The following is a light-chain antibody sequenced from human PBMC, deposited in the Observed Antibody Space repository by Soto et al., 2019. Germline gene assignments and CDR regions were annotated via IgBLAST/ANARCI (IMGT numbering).Light chain of an antibody. CDR3: SSYTITSTLVI. CDR1: DSDIGGYNY. J-gene: IGLJ2*01. CDR2: GVS. V-gene: IGLV2-14*01. Sequence: QSALTQPASVSGSPGQSITISCTGTDSDIGGYNYVSWYQQHPGKAPKLMIYGVSNRPSGVSNRFSGSKSGNTASLTISGLQAEDEADYYCSSYTITSTLVIFGGGTKLTVL.